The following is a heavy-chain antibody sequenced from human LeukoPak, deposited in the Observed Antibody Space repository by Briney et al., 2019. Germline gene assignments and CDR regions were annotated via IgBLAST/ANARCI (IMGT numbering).Heavy chain of an antibody. D-gene: IGHD6-13*01. Sequence: GESMRLSCAASGFTVTSNYMTWVRQAPGKGLEWVSVILSRGTTYYADSVKGRFTISRHNSKNTLYLQMNSLRTEDTAVYYCARWKIGRIAAAGTYDYFDYWGQGTLVTVSS. CDR2: ILSRGTT. CDR3: ARWKIGRIAAAGTYDYFDY. J-gene: IGHJ4*02. CDR1: GFTVTSNY. V-gene: IGHV3-53*04.